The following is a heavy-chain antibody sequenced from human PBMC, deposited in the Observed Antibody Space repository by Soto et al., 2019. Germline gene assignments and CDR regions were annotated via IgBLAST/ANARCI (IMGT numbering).Heavy chain of an antibody. D-gene: IGHD5-12*01. CDR1: GFIFSNYA. J-gene: IGHJ4*02. CDR3: VKEFRGGYDCTHD. CDR2: ISGSGGPT. V-gene: IGHV3-23*01. Sequence: DVQLLESGGDLVQPGGSLRLSCAASGFIFSNYAMSWVRQAPGKGLEWVSLISGSGGPTNYAGSVKGRFTVSSDKSKNILLLQMNSLRAEDTSGYYCVKEFRGGYDCTHDWGQGTLVTVSS.